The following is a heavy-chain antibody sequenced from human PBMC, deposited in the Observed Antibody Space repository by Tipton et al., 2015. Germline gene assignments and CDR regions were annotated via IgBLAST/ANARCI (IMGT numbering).Heavy chain of an antibody. Sequence: RSLRLSCSASGFTFRDYAMSWVRQAPGKGLEWVGRIKTKAYGGTIDYAAPVRGRFTISTDDSKNTLYLQMNSLRVEDTAVYYCTTDPSPPGSGSNSDFWGQGTLVTVSS. CDR2: IKTKAYGGTI. J-gene: IGHJ4*02. CDR3: TTDPSPPGSGSNSDF. V-gene: IGHV3-49*04. D-gene: IGHD6-25*01. CDR1: GFTFRDYA.